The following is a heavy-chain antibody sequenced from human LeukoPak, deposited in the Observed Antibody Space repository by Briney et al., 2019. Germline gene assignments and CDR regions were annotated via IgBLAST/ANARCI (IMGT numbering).Heavy chain of an antibody. CDR1: VFTFSDYY. V-gene: IGHV3-11*04. CDR2: ISTSGTNI. J-gene: IGHJ4*02. CDR3: ARGHYGLDY. Sequence: GGALRLSCAASVFTFSDYYISWIRQAPGRGLECVSYISTSGTNIYYTDSVKGRFTISRDNAKNSLFLQMNSLRAEDTAVYYCARGHYGLDYWGQGSLVTVSS. D-gene: IGHD3-16*01.